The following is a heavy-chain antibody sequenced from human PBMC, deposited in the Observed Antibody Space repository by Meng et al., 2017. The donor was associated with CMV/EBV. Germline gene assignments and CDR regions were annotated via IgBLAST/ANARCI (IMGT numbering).Heavy chain of an antibody. V-gene: IGHV3-30*04. CDR1: GFTFSSYA. D-gene: IGHD5-24*01. CDR3: ARDKSRRDGYNYGY. J-gene: IGHJ4*02. CDR2: ISYDGSNK. Sequence: GGSLRLSCAASGFTFSSYAMHWVRQAPGKGLEWVAVISYDGSNKYYADSVKGRFTISRDNSKNTLYLQMNSLRAEDTAVYYYARDKSRRDGYNYGYWGQGTLVTVSS.